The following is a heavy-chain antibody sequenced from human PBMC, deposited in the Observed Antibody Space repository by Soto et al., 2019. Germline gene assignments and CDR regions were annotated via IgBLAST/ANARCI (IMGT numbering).Heavy chain of an antibody. CDR3: ARWDTLGYCSGGSCFGPSFDY. V-gene: IGHV2-5*02. J-gene: IGHJ4*02. CDR2: IYWDDDK. CDR1: GFSLSTSGVG. D-gene: IGHD2-15*01. Sequence: QITLKESGPTLVKPTQTLTLTCTFSGFSLSTSGVGVGWIRQPPGKALEWLALIYWDDDKRYSPSLKSRLTITKDTSKNQVVLTMTNMDPVDTATYYCARWDTLGYCSGGSCFGPSFDYWGQGTLVTVSS.